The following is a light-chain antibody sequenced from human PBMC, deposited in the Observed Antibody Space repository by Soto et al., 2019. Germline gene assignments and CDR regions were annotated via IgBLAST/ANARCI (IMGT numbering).Light chain of an antibody. V-gene: IGKV3-20*01. CDR3: QQYGSSGT. CDR2: GAS. CDR1: QSVSNNY. Sequence: ETVLTQSPGTRAVSPEEGATVSCRASQSVSNNYLAWYQQKPGQAPRLLIYGASNRATGIPDRFSGSGSGTDFTRTICRLASEDFAVYYWQQYGSSGTFGQGTKVDIK. J-gene: IGKJ1*01.